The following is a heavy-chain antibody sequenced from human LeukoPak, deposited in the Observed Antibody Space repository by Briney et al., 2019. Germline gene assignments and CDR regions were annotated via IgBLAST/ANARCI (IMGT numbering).Heavy chain of an antibody. Sequence: PEGSLRLSCAASGFTFSSYSMNWVRQAPGKGLEWVSSISSSSSYIYYADSVKGRFTISRDNAKNSLYLQMNSLRAEDTAVYYCARELYCSSTSCYPFDYWGQGTLVTVSS. J-gene: IGHJ4*02. CDR3: ARELYCSSTSCYPFDY. CDR1: GFTFSSYS. CDR2: ISSSSSYI. D-gene: IGHD2-2*01. V-gene: IGHV3-21*01.